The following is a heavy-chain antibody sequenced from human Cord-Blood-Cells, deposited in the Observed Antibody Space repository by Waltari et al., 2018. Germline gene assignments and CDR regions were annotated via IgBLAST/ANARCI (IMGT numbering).Heavy chain of an antibody. V-gene: IGHV3-21*01. CDR1: GFTFSSYS. J-gene: IGHJ3*02. CDR2: ISSSSSYI. CDR3: ARELLGIDAFDI. Sequence: EVQLVESGGGLVKSGGSLRLSCAASGFTFSSYSMNWVRQAPGKGLEWVSSISSSSSYIYYADSVKGRFTISRDNAKNSLYLQMNSLRAEDTAVYYCARELLGIDAFDIWGQGTMVTVSS. D-gene: IGHD7-27*01.